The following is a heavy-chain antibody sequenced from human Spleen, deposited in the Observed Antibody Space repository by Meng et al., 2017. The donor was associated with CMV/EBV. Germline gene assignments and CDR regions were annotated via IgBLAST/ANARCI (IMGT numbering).Heavy chain of an antibody. D-gene: IGHD3-3*01. J-gene: IGHJ6*02. CDR2: ISGDGSST. Sequence: GGSLRLSCAASGFTLRSYWIHWVRQIPGKGLVWVSRISGDGSSTTYADSVKGRFTISRDNTKNTVHLQMNSLRVEDTAIYYCARDRLSPFYDSGSGAHATTHGVDVWGQGTTVTVS. CDR1: GFTLRSYW. V-gene: IGHV3-74*03. CDR3: ARDRLSPFYDSGSGAHATTHGVDV.